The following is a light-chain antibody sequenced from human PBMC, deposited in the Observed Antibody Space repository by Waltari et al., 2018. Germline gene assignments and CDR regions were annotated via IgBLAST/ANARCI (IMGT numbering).Light chain of an antibody. CDR2: DAS. CDR3: QQVDSFPRT. CDR1: QGISSR. V-gene: IGKV1-12*01. J-gene: IGKJ1*01. Sequence: DIQMTQSPSSVSASVRAKVTLTCRASQGISSRLAWYQQKPGKAPKLLIYDASSLHSGVPSRFSGSGSGTEFTLTISSLQPEDFATYYCQQVDSFPRTFGQGTKVEVK.